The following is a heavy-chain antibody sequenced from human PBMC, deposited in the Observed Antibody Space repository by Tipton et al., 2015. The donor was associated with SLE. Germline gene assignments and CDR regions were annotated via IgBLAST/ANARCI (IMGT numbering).Heavy chain of an antibody. D-gene: IGHD6-19*01. Sequence: TLSLTCTVSGGSISSYYWSWIRQPPGKGLEWIGNIFNSGSTNYNPSLKSRVTISVDTSKNQFSLKLSSVTAADTAIYYCARGGYSSGWYGDYFVYCGQGTLVTVSS. CDR3: ARGGYSSGWYGDYFVY. CDR2: IFNSGST. V-gene: IGHV4-59*01. CDR1: GGSISSYY. J-gene: IGHJ4*02.